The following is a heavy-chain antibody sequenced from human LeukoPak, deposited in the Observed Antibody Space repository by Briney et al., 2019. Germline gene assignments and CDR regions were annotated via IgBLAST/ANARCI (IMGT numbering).Heavy chain of an antibody. V-gene: IGHV1-2*02. CDR3: ARDLYDSSGYYYVNY. D-gene: IGHD3-22*01. CDR2: INPNSGGT. Sequence: ASVKVSCKASGYTFTGYYMHWVRQAPGQGLEWMGWINPNSGGTNYAQKFQGRVTMTRDKAISTAYMELSRLRSDDTAVYYCARDLYDSSGYYYVNYWGQGTLVTVSS. J-gene: IGHJ4*02. CDR1: GYTFTGYY.